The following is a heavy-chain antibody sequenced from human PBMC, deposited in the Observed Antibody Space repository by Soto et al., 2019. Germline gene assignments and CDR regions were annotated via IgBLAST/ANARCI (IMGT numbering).Heavy chain of an antibody. D-gene: IGHD3-10*01. V-gene: IGHV4-39*02. CDR1: GGSITTSSYN. J-gene: IGHJ3*01. CDR3: ARFYGNAFDV. CDR2: IYYDGST. Sequence: EPLSLTCSGSGGSITTSSYNWDWIRQPPGKGLEWIGTIYYDGSTSYNPSLKSQVTISVETSKNHFALKVNSVTAADTAVYYCARFYGNAFDVWGRGTVVTVSS.